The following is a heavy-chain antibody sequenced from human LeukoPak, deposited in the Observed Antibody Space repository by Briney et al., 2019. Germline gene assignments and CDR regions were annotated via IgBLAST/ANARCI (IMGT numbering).Heavy chain of an antibody. D-gene: IGHD5-24*01. CDR2: IYYSGST. V-gene: IGHV4-39*01. J-gene: IGHJ4*02. CDR3: ASSPRMATSHFDY. Sequence: SVTLSLTCTVSGGSISSGNYYWGWIRQPPGKGLESIGNIYYSGSTYCNPSLKSRVTISVDTSKNQFSLKLSSVTAADTAVYFCASSPRMATSHFDYWGQGTLVTVSS. CDR1: GGSISSGNYY.